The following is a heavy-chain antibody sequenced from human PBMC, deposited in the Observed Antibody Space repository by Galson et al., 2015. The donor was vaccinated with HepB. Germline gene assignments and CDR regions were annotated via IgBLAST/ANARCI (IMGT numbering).Heavy chain of an antibody. CDR1: GGSISSYY. CDR2: IYTSGST. J-gene: IGHJ6*02. V-gene: IGHV4-4*07. Sequence: ETLSLTCTVSGGSISSYYWSWIRQPAGKGLEWIGRIYTSGSTNYNPSLKSRVTMSVDTSKNQFSLKLSSVTAADTAVYYCARARSRGYDFWSGYRNYYYYYGMDVWGQGTTATVSS. CDR3: ARARSRGYDFWSGYRNYYYYYGMDV. D-gene: IGHD3-3*01.